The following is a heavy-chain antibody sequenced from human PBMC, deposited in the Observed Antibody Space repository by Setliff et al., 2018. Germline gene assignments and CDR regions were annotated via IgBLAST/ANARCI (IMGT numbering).Heavy chain of an antibody. CDR3: ARDPNGDY. CDR2: IYSGDRST. Sequence: PGGSLRLSCAVSGFTLSAYAMSWVRQAPGKGLEWVSVIYSGDRSTFYTDSVKGRFTISRDNSRNTLYLQMNSLRAEDTASYYCARDPNGDYWGQGTLVTVSS. V-gene: IGHV3-23*03. CDR1: GFTLSAYA. J-gene: IGHJ4*02.